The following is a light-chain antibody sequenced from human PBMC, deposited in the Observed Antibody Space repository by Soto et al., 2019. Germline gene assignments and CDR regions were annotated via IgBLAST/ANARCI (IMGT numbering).Light chain of an antibody. V-gene: IGLV4-69*01. Sequence: QAVVTQSPSASASLGASVKLTCTLSRGHSSYAIAWHQQQPEKGPRYLMKLNSDGSHSKGDGIPDRFSGSSSGAERYLMISSLQSEDEADYYCQTWGTGTWVFGGGTKLTVL. CDR1: RGHSSYA. CDR3: QTWGTGTWV. J-gene: IGLJ3*02. CDR2: LNSDGSH.